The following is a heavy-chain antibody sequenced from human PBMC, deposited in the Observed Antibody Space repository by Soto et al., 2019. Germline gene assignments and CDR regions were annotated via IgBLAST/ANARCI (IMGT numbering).Heavy chain of an antibody. CDR2: ISYDGSNK. V-gene: IGHV3-30*18. CDR3: AKGPLVKYYDILTGYYYYYGMDV. CDR1: GFTFSSYG. D-gene: IGHD3-9*01. J-gene: IGHJ6*02. Sequence: GGSLRLSCAASGFTFSSYGMHWVRQAPGKGLEWVAVISYDGSNKYYADSVKGRFTISRDNSKNTLYLQMNSLRAEDTAVYYCAKGPLVKYYDILTGYYYYYGMDVWGQGTTVTVSS.